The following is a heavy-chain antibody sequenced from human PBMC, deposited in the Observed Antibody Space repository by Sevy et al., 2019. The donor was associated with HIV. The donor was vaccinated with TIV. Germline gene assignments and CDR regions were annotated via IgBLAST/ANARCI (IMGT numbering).Heavy chain of an antibody. CDR2: IKEDGSEK. CDR1: GFSFRTYW. Sequence: GGSLRLSCAASGFSFRTYWMSWVRQAPGKGLQWVANIKEDGSEKYYVDSVEGRFTISRDNAKNSLYLQMNSLRVEDTAVYYCATPRVYWGMDVWCQGTTVTVSS. D-gene: IGHD1-26*01. CDR3: ATPRVYWGMDV. J-gene: IGHJ6*02. V-gene: IGHV3-7*01.